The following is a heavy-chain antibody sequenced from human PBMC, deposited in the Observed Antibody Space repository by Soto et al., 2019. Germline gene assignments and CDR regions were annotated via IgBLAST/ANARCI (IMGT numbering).Heavy chain of an antibody. J-gene: IGHJ4*02. Sequence: GASVKVSCKVSGYTLTGLYMHWVRQAPGKGLEWMGGFDPEDGETIYAQKFQGRVTMTEDTSTGTAYMELSSLRSEDTAVYYCATYGRKKSALRGVIAPSWGQGTLVTVSS. CDR1: GYTLTGLY. CDR2: FDPEDGET. V-gene: IGHV1-24*01. CDR3: ATYGRKKSALRGVIAPS. D-gene: IGHD3-16*02.